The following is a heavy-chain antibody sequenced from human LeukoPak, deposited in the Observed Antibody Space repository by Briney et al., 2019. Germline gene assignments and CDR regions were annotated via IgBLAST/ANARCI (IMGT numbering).Heavy chain of an antibody. CDR1: GGPISSGGYY. D-gene: IGHD4-23*01. CDR2: IYHSGST. CDR3: ATLTTVVTAYYFDY. J-gene: IGHJ4*02. V-gene: IGHV4-30-2*01. Sequence: SETLSLTCTVSGGPISSGGYYWSWIRQPPGKGLEWIGYIYHSGSTYYNPSLKSRVTISVDRSKNQFSLKLTSVTAADTAVYYCATLTTVVTAYYFDYWGQGTLVTVSS.